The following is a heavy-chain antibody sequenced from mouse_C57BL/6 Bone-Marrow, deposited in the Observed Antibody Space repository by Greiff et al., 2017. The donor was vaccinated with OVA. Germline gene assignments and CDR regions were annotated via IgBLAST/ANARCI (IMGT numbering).Heavy chain of an antibody. J-gene: IGHJ4*01. CDR2: IDPANDNT. CDR3: ARGNFGSSFYAVDY. D-gene: IGHD1-1*01. V-gene: IGHV14-3*01. CDR1: GFNIKNTY. Sequence: EVQLQQSVAELVRPGASVKLSCTASGFNIKNTYMHWVKQRPEQGLEWIGRIDPANDNTKYAPKFQGKATMTADTSSNTAYLQLSSLSSEDTAVDRCARGNFGSSFYAVDYWGQGTSVTVSS.